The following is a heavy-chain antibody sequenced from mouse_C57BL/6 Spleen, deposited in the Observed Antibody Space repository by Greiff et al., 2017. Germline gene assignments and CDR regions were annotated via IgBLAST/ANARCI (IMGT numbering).Heavy chain of an antibody. V-gene: IGHV1-64*01. D-gene: IGHD1-1*01. CDR2: IHPNSGST. CDR3: ARSHYYGSSSFDY. CDR1: GYTFTSYW. Sequence: QVQLKQPGAELVKPGASVKLSCKASGYTFTSYWMHWVKQRPGQGLEWIGMIHPNSGSTNYNEKFKSKATLTVDKSSSTAYMQLSSLTSEDSAVYYCARSHYYGSSSFDYWGQGTTLTVSS. J-gene: IGHJ2*01.